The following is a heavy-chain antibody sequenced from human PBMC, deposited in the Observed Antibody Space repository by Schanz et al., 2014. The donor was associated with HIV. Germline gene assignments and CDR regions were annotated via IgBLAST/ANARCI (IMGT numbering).Heavy chain of an antibody. CDR2: ISSSSNTI. J-gene: IGHJ4*02. V-gene: IGHV3-21*05. CDR1: GFTFSSYS. Sequence: EVQLVESGGGLAKPGGSLTLSCAASGFTFSSYSLNWVRQAPGMGLEWVSYISSSSNTINYADSVKGRFTISRDNTKSSLYLQMNSLRAEDTAVYYCARVKGAVDYWGQGTLVTVSS. CDR3: ARVKGAVDY.